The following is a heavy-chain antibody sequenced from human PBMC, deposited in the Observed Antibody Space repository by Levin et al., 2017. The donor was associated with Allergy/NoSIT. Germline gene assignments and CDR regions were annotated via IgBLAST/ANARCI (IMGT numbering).Heavy chain of an antibody. CDR1: GFTFSSYG. D-gene: IGHD6-19*01. J-gene: IGHJ6*02. CDR3: AREYSSGWPYYYYYGMDV. V-gene: IGHV3-33*01. CDR2: IWYDGSNK. Sequence: GESLKISCAASGFTFSSYGMHWVRQAPGKGLEWVAVIWYDGSNKYYADSVKGRFTISRDNSKNTLYLQMNSLRAEDTAVYYCAREYSSGWPYYYYYGMDVWGQGTTVTVSS.